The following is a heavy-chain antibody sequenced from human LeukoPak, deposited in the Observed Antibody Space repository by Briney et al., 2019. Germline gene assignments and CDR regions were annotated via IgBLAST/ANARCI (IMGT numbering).Heavy chain of an antibody. CDR1: GFNFSSYA. CDR3: AKPSDSVAVNNRFDP. Sequence: PGGSLRLSCSASGFNFSSYAMSWVRPAPGKELAWVSAISRSGGSPYYAASVKGRFTISRDNSKNTLYLQMNSLRAEDTAVYYCAKPSDSVAVNNRFDPWGQGTLVTVSS. V-gene: IGHV3-23*01. CDR2: ISRSGGSP. D-gene: IGHD6-19*01. J-gene: IGHJ5*02.